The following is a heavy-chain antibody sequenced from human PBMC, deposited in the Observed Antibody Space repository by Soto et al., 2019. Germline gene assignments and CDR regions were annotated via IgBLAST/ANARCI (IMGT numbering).Heavy chain of an antibody. D-gene: IGHD4-17*01. CDR1: GFTFSTYG. Sequence: PGGSLRLSCEASGFTFSTYGMHWVRQAPGKGLEWVSLISHDGGGKYYADSVRGRFTISRDNSKNTLYLQMNSLRSEDTAVYYCAKAPDFGDYIRYFDYWGQGTLVTVSS. V-gene: IGHV3-30*18. CDR3: AKAPDFGDYIRYFDY. CDR2: ISHDGGGK. J-gene: IGHJ4*02.